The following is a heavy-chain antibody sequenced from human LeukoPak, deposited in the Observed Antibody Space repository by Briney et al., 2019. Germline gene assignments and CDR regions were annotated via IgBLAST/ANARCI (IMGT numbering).Heavy chain of an antibody. D-gene: IGHD3-22*01. CDR2: INPNSGGT. CDR3: ARDLAYYYDSSDPTVAFDI. V-gene: IGHV1-2*02. Sequence: ASVKVSCKASGYTFTGYYMHWVRQAPGQGLEWMGWINPNSGGTNYAQKFQGRVTMTRDTSISTAYMELSRLRSDDTAVYYCARDLAYYYDSSDPTVAFDIWGQGTMVTVSS. CDR1: GYTFTGYY. J-gene: IGHJ3*02.